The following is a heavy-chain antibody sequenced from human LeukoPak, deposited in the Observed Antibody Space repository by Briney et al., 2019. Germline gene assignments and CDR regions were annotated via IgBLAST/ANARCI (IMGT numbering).Heavy chain of an antibody. Sequence: PGGSLRLSCAVSGFTFSSFWMSWVRQAPGKGLEWVANIKEDGSEKYYVDSVKGRFTISRDNAKNSLYLQMNSLRAEDTAVYYCARARWVLQKGYCSSTSCYSAFDIWGQGTMVTVSS. J-gene: IGHJ3*02. D-gene: IGHD2-2*01. V-gene: IGHV3-7*01. CDR1: GFTFSSFW. CDR3: ARARWVLQKGYCSSTSCYSAFDI. CDR2: IKEDGSEK.